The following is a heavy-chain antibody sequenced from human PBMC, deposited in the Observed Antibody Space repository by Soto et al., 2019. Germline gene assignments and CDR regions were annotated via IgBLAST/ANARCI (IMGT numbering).Heavy chain of an antibody. V-gene: IGHV4-31*03. D-gene: IGHD3-3*01. CDR1: GGSVTSPGYD. CDR3: ASHTRRELLLYYASGLDV. Sequence: QVQLQEPGPGLVKPSQTLSLTCSVSGGSVTSPGYDWTWVRQHPGKGLEWIGYISYTGGTHSDQSLKRRVTISVYTSKNQFSLKLSSLTAADTAVYNCASHTRRELLLYYASGLDVWGQGTTVTVSS. CDR2: ISYTGGT. J-gene: IGHJ6*02.